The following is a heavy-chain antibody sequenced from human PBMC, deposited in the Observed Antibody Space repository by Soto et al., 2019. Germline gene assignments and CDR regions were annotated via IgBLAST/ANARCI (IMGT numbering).Heavy chain of an antibody. Sequence: PSETLSLTCTVSGGSISSSSYYWGWIRQPPGKGLEWIGSIYYSGSTYYNPSLKSRVTISVDTSKNQFSLKLSSVTAADTAVYYCARSGVLRYFDWFNWFDPWGQGTLLTVSS. J-gene: IGHJ5*02. CDR3: ARSGVLRYFDWFNWFDP. D-gene: IGHD3-9*01. CDR1: GGSISSSSYY. V-gene: IGHV4-39*01. CDR2: IYYSGST.